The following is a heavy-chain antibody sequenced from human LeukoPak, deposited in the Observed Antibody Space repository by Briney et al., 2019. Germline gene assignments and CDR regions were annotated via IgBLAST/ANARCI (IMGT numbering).Heavy chain of an antibody. Sequence: SETLSLTCAVTGGFYSNDYWCSWVRQPPGKGLEWIGEIRHYDGHTKYNPSLRGRVTILIDKPRNHFSLTLTSVTAADTAVYYCARDRRDYYGSGLRSYYGMDVWGQGTTVTVSS. CDR2: IRHYDGHT. D-gene: IGHD3-10*01. CDR1: GGFYSNDYW. J-gene: IGHJ6*02. CDR3: ARDRRDYYGSGLRSYYGMDV. V-gene: IGHV4-4*02.